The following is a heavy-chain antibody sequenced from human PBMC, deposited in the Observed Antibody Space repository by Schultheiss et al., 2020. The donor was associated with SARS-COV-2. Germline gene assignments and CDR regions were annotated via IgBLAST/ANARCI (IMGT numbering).Heavy chain of an antibody. D-gene: IGHD6-13*01. CDR3: ARASPLIAAALDAFDI. CDR1: GGSISSGYY. J-gene: IGHJ3*02. V-gene: IGHV4-61*01. Sequence: SETLSLTCAVSGGSISSGYYWSWIRQPPGKGLEWIGYIYYSGSTNYNPSLKSRVTISVDTSKNQFSLKLSSVTAADTAVYYCARASPLIAAALDAFDIWGQGTMVTVSS. CDR2: IYYSGST.